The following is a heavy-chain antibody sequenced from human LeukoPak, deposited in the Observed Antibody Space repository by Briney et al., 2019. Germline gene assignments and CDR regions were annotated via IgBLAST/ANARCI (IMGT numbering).Heavy chain of an antibody. CDR1: GFIFSSYG. J-gene: IGHJ1*01. CDR3: ARDGGDYDFWSGYYSAEYFQH. Sequence: GGSLRLSCAASGFIFSSYGMNWVRQAPGKGLEWVSYISSSSGTIYYADSVKGRFTISRDNSKNTLYLQMNSLRAEDTAVYYCARDGGDYDFWSGYYSAEYFQHWGQGTLVTVSS. D-gene: IGHD3-3*01. CDR2: ISSSSGTI. V-gene: IGHV3-48*01.